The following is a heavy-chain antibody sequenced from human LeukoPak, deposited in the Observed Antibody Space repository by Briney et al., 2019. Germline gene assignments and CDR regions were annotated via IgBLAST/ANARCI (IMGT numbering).Heavy chain of an antibody. D-gene: IGHD6-13*01. V-gene: IGHV3-11*01. CDR2: ISSSGDII. J-gene: IGHJ4*02. CDR3: ARTGYSSSWGFDY. Sequence: GGSLRLSCAASGFTFSDYYMRWIRQAPGKGLEWVSYISSSGDIIYYADSVKGRFTISRDNAKNSLYLQMNSLRAEDTALYHCARTGYSSSWGFDYWGQGALVTVSS. CDR1: GFTFSDYY.